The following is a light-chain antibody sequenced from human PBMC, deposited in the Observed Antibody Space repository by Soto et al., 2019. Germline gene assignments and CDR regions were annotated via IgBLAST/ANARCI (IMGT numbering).Light chain of an antibody. V-gene: IGKV3-15*01. CDR2: GAS. J-gene: IGKJ1*01. CDR3: QQYNNWPPWT. CDR1: QSVSSN. Sequence: EIVMTQSPATLSVSPGERATLSCRASQSVSSNLAWYQQKPGQAPRRLIYGASTRATGIPAGFSGSGSGTEFTLTISSLQSEDVAVYYCQQYNNWPPWTFGQGTKVEIK.